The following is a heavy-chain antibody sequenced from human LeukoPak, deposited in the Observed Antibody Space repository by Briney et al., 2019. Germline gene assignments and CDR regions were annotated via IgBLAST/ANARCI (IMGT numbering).Heavy chain of an antibody. Sequence: ASVKVSCKASGGTFSSYAISWVRQAPGQGLEWMGWISAYNGNTNYAQKLQGRVTMTTDTSTSTAYMELRSLRSDDTAVYYCARDSVDTAMVKDYFDYWGQGTLVTVSS. CDR3: ARDSVDTAMVKDYFDY. CDR1: GGTFSSYA. J-gene: IGHJ4*02. CDR2: ISAYNGNT. V-gene: IGHV1-18*01. D-gene: IGHD5-18*01.